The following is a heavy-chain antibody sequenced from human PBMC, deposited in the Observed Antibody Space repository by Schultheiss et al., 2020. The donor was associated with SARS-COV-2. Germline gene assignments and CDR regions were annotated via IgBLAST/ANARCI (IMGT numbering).Heavy chain of an antibody. CDR1: GYSISSGYY. D-gene: IGHD5-18*01. V-gene: IGHV4-38-2*01. Sequence: SETLSLTCAVSGYSISSGYYWGWIRQPPGKGLEWIGSIYHSGSTYYNPSLKSRVTISVDTSKNQFSLKLSSVTAADTAVYYCARGRDSLDYWGQGTLVTVSS. CDR3: ARGRDSLDY. CDR2: IYHSGST. J-gene: IGHJ4*02.